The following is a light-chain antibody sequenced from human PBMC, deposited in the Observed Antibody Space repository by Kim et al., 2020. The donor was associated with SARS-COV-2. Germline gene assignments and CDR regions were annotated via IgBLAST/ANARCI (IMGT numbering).Light chain of an antibody. CDR2: DAS. CDR1: QSVSGF. V-gene: IGKV3-11*01. CDR3: QQRSNSLT. Sequence: WTPGEASTPYCRSSQSVSGFLPWYQQNPGQAPSLLNNDASIWATGTPARFRGSGPGTHFNPTISSRKPEDFAVYYWQQRSNSLTLGGGTKVDI. J-gene: IGKJ4*01.